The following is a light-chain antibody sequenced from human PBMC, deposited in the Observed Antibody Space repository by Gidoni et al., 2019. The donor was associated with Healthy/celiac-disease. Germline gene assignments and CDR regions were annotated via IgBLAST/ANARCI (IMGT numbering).Light chain of an antibody. V-gene: IGKV2-28*01. Sequence: DIVMTQSPLSLPVTPGEPASISCRSSQSLLHSNGYNYLVWSLQKPGQSPQLLIYLGSNRASGVPDRFSGSGAGTDCTLKISRVEAEDVGVYYCMQALQTPPTFGQGTKVEIK. J-gene: IGKJ1*01. CDR1: QSLLHSNGYNY. CDR3: MQALQTPPT. CDR2: LGS.